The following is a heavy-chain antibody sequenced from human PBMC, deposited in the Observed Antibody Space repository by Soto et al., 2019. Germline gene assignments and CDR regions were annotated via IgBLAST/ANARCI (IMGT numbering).Heavy chain of an antibody. V-gene: IGHV4-30-2*01. Sequence: SETLSLTCAVSGGSISSGGYSWSWIRQPPGKGLEWIGYIYHSGSTYYNPSLKSRVTISVDRSKNQFSLKLSSVTAADTAVYYCARGNVVAIDYWGQGTLVTV. CDR2: IYHSGST. D-gene: IGHD2-21*01. J-gene: IGHJ4*02. CDR3: ARGNVVAIDY. CDR1: GGSISSGGYS.